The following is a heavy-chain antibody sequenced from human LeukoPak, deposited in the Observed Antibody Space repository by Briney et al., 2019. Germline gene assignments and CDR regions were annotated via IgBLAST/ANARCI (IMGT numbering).Heavy chain of an antibody. Sequence: GESLKISCKGSGHSFTSYWIDWVRQMPGKGLEWMGTIYPGDSDTRYSPSFQGQVTISADKSISTTYLQWSSLKASDTAMYYCARHSRVGSTWTHFDYWGRGTLVTVSS. CDR1: GHSFTSYW. D-gene: IGHD3/OR15-3a*01. CDR3: ARHSRVGSTWTHFDY. V-gene: IGHV5-51*01. J-gene: IGHJ4*02. CDR2: IYPGDSDT.